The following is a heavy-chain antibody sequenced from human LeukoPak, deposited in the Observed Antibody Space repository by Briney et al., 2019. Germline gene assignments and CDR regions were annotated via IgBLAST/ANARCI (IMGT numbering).Heavy chain of an antibody. CDR2: TSGSGGST. Sequence: GGSLRLSCAVSGFTFSSYAMSWVRQAPGKGLEWVSATSGSGGSTYYADSVKGRFTISRDNSKNTLYLQMNSLRAEDTAVYYCAKADAYGGNSLYFDYWGQGTLVTVSS. CDR1: GFTFSSYA. J-gene: IGHJ4*02. V-gene: IGHV3-23*01. D-gene: IGHD4-23*01. CDR3: AKADAYGGNSLYFDY.